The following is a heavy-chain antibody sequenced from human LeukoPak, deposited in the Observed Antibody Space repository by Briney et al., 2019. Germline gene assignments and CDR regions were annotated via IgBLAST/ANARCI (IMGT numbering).Heavy chain of an antibody. V-gene: IGHV4-39*01. CDR1: GGPISSSSYY. CDR3: ARGRGDSSGYYYFNY. D-gene: IGHD3-22*01. Sequence: SETLSLTCTVSGGPISSSSYYWGWIRQPPGKGLEWIGSIYYSGSTYYNPSLKSRVTISVDTSKNQFSLKLSSVTAADTAVYYCARGRGDSSGYYYFNYWGQGTLVTVSS. J-gene: IGHJ4*02. CDR2: IYYSGST.